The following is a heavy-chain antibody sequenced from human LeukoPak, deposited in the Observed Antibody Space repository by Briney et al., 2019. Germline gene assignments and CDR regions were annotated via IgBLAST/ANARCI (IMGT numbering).Heavy chain of an antibody. V-gene: IGHV4-4*09. Sequence: SETLSLTCTVSGVSISSYYWSWVRQPPGKGLEWIGYIYTSGSTNYNPSLKSRVTISVDTSKTQFSLKLSSGTAADTAVYYCARAWALAFDYWGQGTLVTVSS. J-gene: IGHJ4*02. CDR1: GVSISSYY. D-gene: IGHD1-26*01. CDR3: ARAWALAFDY. CDR2: IYTSGST.